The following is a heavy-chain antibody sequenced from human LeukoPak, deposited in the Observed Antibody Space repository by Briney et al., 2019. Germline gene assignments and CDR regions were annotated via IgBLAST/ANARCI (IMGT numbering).Heavy chain of an antibody. V-gene: IGHV3-21*01. J-gene: IGHJ6*03. Sequence: PGGSLRLSCAASGFTFSSYSMNWVRQAPGKGLEWVSSISSSSSYIYYAASVKGRFTISRDNAKNSLYLQMNSLRAEDTAVYYCARGRSVVPAVPGGYYYMDVWGKGTTVTVSS. D-gene: IGHD2-2*01. CDR3: ARGRSVVPAVPGGYYYMDV. CDR1: GFTFSSYS. CDR2: ISSSSSYI.